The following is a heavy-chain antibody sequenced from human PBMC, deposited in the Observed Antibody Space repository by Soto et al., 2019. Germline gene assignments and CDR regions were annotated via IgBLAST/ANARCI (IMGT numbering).Heavy chain of an antibody. D-gene: IGHD3-9*01. CDR3: ARGAELRYFDWLLSLLDY. Sequence: ASVKVSCKASGYIFTNYAVHWVRQAPGQRLEWMGWINAGNGNTKYSQKLQGRVTITSDTSASTAYMELSSLRSEDTAVYYCARGAELRYFDWLLSLLDYWG. CDR1: GYIFTNYA. J-gene: IGHJ4*01. CDR2: INAGNGNT. V-gene: IGHV1-3*01.